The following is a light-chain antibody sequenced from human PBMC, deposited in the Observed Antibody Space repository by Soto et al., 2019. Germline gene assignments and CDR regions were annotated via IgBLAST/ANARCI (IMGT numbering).Light chain of an antibody. CDR2: ATS. V-gene: IGKV1-27*01. J-gene: IGKJ4*01. CDR3: QNCNSAPLT. Sequence: DIQMTQSQSSLSASVGDRVTITCRASQDISNSLAWYQQKPGKVPKDLIYATSILQSGVPTRVSGSGSGTDFTLTISRLEPEDVATLYCQNCNSAPLTFGGGTKVEI. CDR1: QDISNS.